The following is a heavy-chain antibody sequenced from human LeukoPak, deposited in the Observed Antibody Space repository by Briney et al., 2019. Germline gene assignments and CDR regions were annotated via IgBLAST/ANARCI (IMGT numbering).Heavy chain of an antibody. CDR1: GFTFSSYG. D-gene: IGHD3-9*01. CDR2: IRYDGSNK. Sequence: GGSLRLSCAASGFTFSSYGMHWVRQAPGKGLEWVAFIRYDGSNKYYADSVKGRFTISRDNSKNTLYLQMNSLRAEDTAVYYCARDQGQRILRYFDWFVDYWGQGTLVTVSS. J-gene: IGHJ4*02. V-gene: IGHV3-30*02. CDR3: ARDQGQRILRYFDWFVDY.